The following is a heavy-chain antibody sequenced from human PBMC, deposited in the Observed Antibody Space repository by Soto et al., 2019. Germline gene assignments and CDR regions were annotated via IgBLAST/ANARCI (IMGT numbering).Heavy chain of an antibody. CDR2: INEDGSEK. D-gene: IGHD5-18*01. J-gene: IGHJ4*02. V-gene: IGHV3-7*01. CDR1: RVTVWISW. CDR3: PRDRGYSCFDY. Sequence: AGSPELSWAASRVTVWISWVNGLRQAPGKGLEWVAGINEDGSEKYYVDFVKGRFTISRDNVEDSLYLQMNSLRGEDTAVYFCPRDRGYSCFDYWGLGSRVTV.